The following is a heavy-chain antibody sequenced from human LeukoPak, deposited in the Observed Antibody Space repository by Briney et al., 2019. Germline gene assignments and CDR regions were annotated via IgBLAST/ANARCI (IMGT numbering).Heavy chain of an antibody. V-gene: IGHV4-31*03. CDR3: ARVSGSYWYDGVDV. CDR1: GGSINSGGYY. J-gene: IGHJ6*02. D-gene: IGHD3-10*01. Sequence: SETLSLTCTVSGGSINSGGYYWSWIRQHPGKGLELIGYIYDSGSTYYTPSLKNRVTISVDTSKNQFSLKLTSVTAADTAVYYCARVSGSYWYDGVDVWGRGSTVTVSS. CDR2: IYDSGST.